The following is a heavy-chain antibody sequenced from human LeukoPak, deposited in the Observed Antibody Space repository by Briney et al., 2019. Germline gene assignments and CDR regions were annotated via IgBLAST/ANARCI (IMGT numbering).Heavy chain of an antibody. CDR3: ARGQIYTVGATKGRKSSQRSPPGY. CDR2: INPSGGST. V-gene: IGHV1-46*01. D-gene: IGHD1-26*01. Sequence: GASVKVSCKASGYTFTSYYMHWVRQAPGQGLEWMGIINPSGGSTSYAQKFQGRVTMTRDTSTSTVYMELSSLRSEDTAVYYCARGQIYTVGATKGRKSSQRSPPGYWGQGTLVTVSS. J-gene: IGHJ4*02. CDR1: GYTFTSYY.